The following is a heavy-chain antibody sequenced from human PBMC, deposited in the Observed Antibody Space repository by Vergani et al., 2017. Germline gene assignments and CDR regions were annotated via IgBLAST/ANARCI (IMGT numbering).Heavy chain of an antibody. CDR2: IYYSGST. D-gene: IGHD3-3*01. J-gene: IGHJ4*02. CDR1: GGSISSGDYY. Sequence: QVQLQESGPGLVKPSQTLSLTCTVSGGSISSGDYYWSWIRQPPGKGLEWIGYIYYSGSTYYNPSLKSRVTISVDTSKNQFPLKLSSVTAADTAVYYCARGGYYDFWSGYSREENFDYWGQGTLVTVSS. V-gene: IGHV4-30-4*01. CDR3: ARGGYYDFWSGYSREENFDY.